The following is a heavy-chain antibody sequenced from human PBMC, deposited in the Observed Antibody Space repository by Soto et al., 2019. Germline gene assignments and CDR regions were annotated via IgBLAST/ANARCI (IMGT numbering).Heavy chain of an antibody. CDR2: IWYDSSKK. CDR1: GFTFSGHG. Sequence: QVLLVESGGGVVQPGRSLRLSCAASGFTFSGHGMHWVRQAPGKGLQWVATIWYDSSKKYYADSVKGRFSISRDNSMNTLYLQMNSLRAEDTAIYYCARLTGALLPIDYWGQGTLVTVSS. CDR3: ARLTGALLPIDY. J-gene: IGHJ4*02. D-gene: IGHD7-27*01. V-gene: IGHV3-33*01.